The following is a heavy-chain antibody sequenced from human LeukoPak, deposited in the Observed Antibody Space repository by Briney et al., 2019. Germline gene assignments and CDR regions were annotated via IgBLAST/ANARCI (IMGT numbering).Heavy chain of an antibody. Sequence: GESLKISCKGSGYSFTSYWIGWVRQMPGKGLEWMGIIYPGDSDTRYSPSFQGQVTISADKSTSTAYLQWSSLKASDTATYYCARHGDYAFWYNWFDPWGQGTLVTVSS. CDR2: IYPGDSDT. CDR1: GYSFTSYW. D-gene: IGHD4-17*01. V-gene: IGHV5-51*01. J-gene: IGHJ5*02. CDR3: ARHGDYAFWYNWFDP.